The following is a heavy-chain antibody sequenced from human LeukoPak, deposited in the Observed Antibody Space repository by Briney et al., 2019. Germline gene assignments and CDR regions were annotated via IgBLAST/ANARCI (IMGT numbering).Heavy chain of an antibody. D-gene: IGHD1-26*01. CDR3: ARGGGANYYADYFDY. Sequence: PGGSLRLSCAGSGLAFSSYYMHWVRQAPDKGLEWVAVMSYDGTNENYADSVQGRFTISRDNSMNTLYLQMNSLRAEDTAMYYCARGGGANYYADYFDYWGQGTLVTVSS. CDR1: GLAFSSYY. CDR2: MSYDGTNE. J-gene: IGHJ4*02. V-gene: IGHV3-30*03.